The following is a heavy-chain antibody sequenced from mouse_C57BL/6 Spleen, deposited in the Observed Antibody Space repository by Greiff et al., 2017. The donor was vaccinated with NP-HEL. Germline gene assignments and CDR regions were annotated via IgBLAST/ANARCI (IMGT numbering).Heavy chain of an antibody. CDR2: IDPETGGT. J-gene: IGHJ4*01. D-gene: IGHD2-1*01. CDR3: TRLRPYGNYVNYAMDY. V-gene: IGHV1-15*01. Sequence: VKLMESGAELVRPGASVTLSCKASGYTFTDYEMHWVKQTPVHGLEWIGAIDPETGGTAYNQKFKGKAILTADKSSSTAYMELRSLTSEDSAVYYCTRLRPYGNYVNYAMDYWGQGTSVTVSS. CDR1: GYTFTDYE.